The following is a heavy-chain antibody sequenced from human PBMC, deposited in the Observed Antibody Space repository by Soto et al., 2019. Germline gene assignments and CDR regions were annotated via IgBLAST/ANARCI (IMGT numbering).Heavy chain of an antibody. CDR2: IIPILDIA. V-gene: IGHV1-69*04. J-gene: IGHJ4*02. CDR3: ARDNVETTTIPPYYFDY. Sequence: SVKVSCKASGGTFSRYTISWVRQAPGQGLEWMGRIIPILDIANYAQKFQGRVTIIADKSTSTAYMELSSLRSEDTAVYYCARDNVETTTIPPYYFDYWGQGTPVTVS. D-gene: IGHD4-4*01. CDR1: GGTFSRYT.